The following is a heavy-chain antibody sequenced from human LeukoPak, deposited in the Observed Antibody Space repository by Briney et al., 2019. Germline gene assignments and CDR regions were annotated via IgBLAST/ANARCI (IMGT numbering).Heavy chain of an antibody. D-gene: IGHD6-13*01. CDR3: ARLAQQRHFDY. J-gene: IGHJ4*02. CDR2: ISGGSSII. CDR1: GFTFSTYS. V-gene: IGHV3-48*01. Sequence: GGSLRLSCAASGFTFSTYSMNWVRQAPGKGLEWVSHISGGSSIIYYADSVKGRFTISRGNAKNSLYLQMNSLRAEDTAVYYCARLAQQRHFDYWGQGILVTVSS.